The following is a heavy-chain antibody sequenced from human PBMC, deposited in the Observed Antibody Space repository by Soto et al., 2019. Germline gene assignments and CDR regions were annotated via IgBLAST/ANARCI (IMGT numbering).Heavy chain of an antibody. CDR3: AARGLYRGDY. D-gene: IGHD2-8*01. J-gene: IGHJ4*02. V-gene: IGHV3-21*01. Sequence: EVQLVESGGSLVKPGGSLRLSCSASGFAFSTYTMDWVRQAPGKGLEWVSSISNSNNYTYYSDSVTGRFTISRDNAKNSLYLQMNSLRVDDTAVYYCAARGLYRGDYWGQGTLVTVSS. CDR2: ISNSNNYT. CDR1: GFAFSTYT.